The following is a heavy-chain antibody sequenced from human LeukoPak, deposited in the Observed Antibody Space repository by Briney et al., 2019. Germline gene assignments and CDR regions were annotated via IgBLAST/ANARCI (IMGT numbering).Heavy chain of an antibody. CDR1: GFTFSSYA. V-gene: IGHV3-23*01. J-gene: IGHJ5*02. Sequence: GGSLRLSCAASGFTFSSYAMSWVRQAPGKGLEWVSAISGSGGSTYYADSVKGRFTISRDNSKNTLYLQMNSLRAEDTAVYYCAKDPYSSSWYNWFDLWGQGTLVTVSS. CDR3: AKDPYSSSWYNWFDL. CDR2: ISGSGGST. D-gene: IGHD6-13*01.